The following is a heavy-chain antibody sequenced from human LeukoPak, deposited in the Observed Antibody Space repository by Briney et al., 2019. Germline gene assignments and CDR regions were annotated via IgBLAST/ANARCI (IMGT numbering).Heavy chain of an antibody. CDR1: GFTFTNFA. Sequence: PGGSLRLSCAASGFTFTNFAISWVRQAPGKGLEWLSALSGSGDSTYYADSVKGRFTISRDNSKKTVSLQMHSLTTDDTGVYYCAILEWFTLDGDWDAFDFWGQGTVVIVSS. D-gene: IGHD3-3*01. CDR2: LSGSGDST. J-gene: IGHJ3*01. V-gene: IGHV3-23*01. CDR3: AILEWFTLDGDWDAFDF.